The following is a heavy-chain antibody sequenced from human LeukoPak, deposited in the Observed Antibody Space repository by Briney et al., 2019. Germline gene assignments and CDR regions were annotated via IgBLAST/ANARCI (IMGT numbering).Heavy chain of an antibody. Sequence: GGSLRLSCAASGFTFQNYAMSWVRQAPGKGLEWASSISGSGPSTDYADSVKGRFTISRDKSKNTLYLQMNSSRAEDTAVYYCARLPTFYYDSSHYHYDYWGQGTLVTVSS. CDR2: ISGSGPST. CDR3: ARLPTFYYDSSHYHYDY. D-gene: IGHD3-22*01. J-gene: IGHJ4*02. CDR1: GFTFQNYA. V-gene: IGHV3-23*01.